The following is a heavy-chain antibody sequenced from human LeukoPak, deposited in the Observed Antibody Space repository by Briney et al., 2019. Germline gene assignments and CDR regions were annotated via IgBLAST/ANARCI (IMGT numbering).Heavy chain of an antibody. D-gene: IGHD6-19*01. J-gene: IGHJ4*02. Sequence: SETLSLTCTVSGGSISSSSYYWGWIRQPPGKGLEWIGSIYYSGSTYYNPSLKSRVTISVDTSKNQFSLKLSSVTAADTAVYYCARHSRHIAVAGPYYFDYWGQGTLVTVSS. CDR2: IYYSGST. CDR3: ARHSRHIAVAGPYYFDY. CDR1: GGSISSSSYY. V-gene: IGHV4-39*01.